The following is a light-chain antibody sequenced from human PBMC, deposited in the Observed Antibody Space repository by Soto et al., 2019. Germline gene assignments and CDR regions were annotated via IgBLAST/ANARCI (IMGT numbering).Light chain of an antibody. CDR1: QSVGSY. Sequence: EIVLTQSPATLSLSPGERAPLSCRASQSVGSYFAWYQQKPGQAPRLLIYDAFSRATGIPARFSGSGSGTDFTLTISCLEPEDFAVYFCQQRSSWPLPVGGGTMVEI. CDR2: DAF. CDR3: QQRSSWPLP. J-gene: IGKJ4*01. V-gene: IGKV3-11*01.